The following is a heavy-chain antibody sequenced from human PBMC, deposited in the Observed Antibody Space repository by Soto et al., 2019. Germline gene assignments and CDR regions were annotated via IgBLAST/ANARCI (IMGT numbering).Heavy chain of an antibody. CDR1: GLSITNTW. CDR2: VKSKADGGTA. Sequence: EVQLVESGGGLVQPGWSLRLSCAASGLSITNTWMQWVRQAPGKGLEWVGRVKSKADGGTADYAAPVKGRFTVSRDDSKNTQYLQMNSLKMEDTAVYYCNSYPDFWGGHTPLWGQGTLVTVSS. CDR3: NSYPDFWGGHTPL. D-gene: IGHD3-3*01. V-gene: IGHV3-15*07. J-gene: IGHJ4*02.